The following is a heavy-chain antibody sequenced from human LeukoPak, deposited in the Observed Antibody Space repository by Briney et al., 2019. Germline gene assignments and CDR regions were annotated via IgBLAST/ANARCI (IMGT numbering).Heavy chain of an antibody. CDR1: GFTFDDYA. J-gene: IGHJ3*02. V-gene: IGHV3-9*03. CDR3: AKDIGPGPGDAFDI. CDR2: ISWNSGSI. Sequence: GGSLRPSCAASGFTFDDYAMHWVRQAPGKGLEWVSGISWNSGSIGYADSVKGRFTISRDNAKNSLYLQMNSLRAEDMALYYCAKDIGPGPGDAFDIWGQGTMVTVSS.